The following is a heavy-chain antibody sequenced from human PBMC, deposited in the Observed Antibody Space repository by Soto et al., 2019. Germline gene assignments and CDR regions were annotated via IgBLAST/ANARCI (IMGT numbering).Heavy chain of an antibody. Sequence: GVLRRSCAASGYSFSGDGMSWVRQAPGKGREWVSAISGSGGTTYYADSVKGRFTISRDNSKNTLYLQMNSLRAEDTAVYYCAKENGYSSSWFEFDYWGQGTLVTVSS. D-gene: IGHD6-13*01. CDR1: GYSFSGDG. J-gene: IGHJ4*02. CDR3: AKENGYSSSWFEFDY. V-gene: IGHV3-23*01. CDR2: ISGSGGTT.